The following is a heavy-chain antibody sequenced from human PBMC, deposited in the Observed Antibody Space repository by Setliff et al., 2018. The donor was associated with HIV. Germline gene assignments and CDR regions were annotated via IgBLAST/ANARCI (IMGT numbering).Heavy chain of an antibody. Sequence: SETLSLTCTVSGVSISSGGYYWSGIRQHPGKGLEWIGYIYYSESTYSNPSLRSRLTISMDTSKNQFSLKLSSVTAADTAVYYCARAPMVPRSEAFDIWGQGTMVTVSS. CDR2: IYYSEST. D-gene: IGHD3-10*01. CDR3: ARAPMVPRSEAFDI. CDR1: GVSISSGGYY. V-gene: IGHV4-31*03. J-gene: IGHJ3*02.